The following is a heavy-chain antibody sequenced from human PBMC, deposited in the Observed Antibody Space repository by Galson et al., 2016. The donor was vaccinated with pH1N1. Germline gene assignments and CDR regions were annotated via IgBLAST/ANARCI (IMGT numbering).Heavy chain of an antibody. CDR2: FYPEDGET. D-gene: IGHD2-21*01. CDR3: AKLSATTGCYNGWYFDL. CDR1: GNTLTDLS. J-gene: IGHJ2*01. Sequence: SVKASCKVSGNTLTDLSIHWVRRAPGKGLEWMGGFYPEDGETLYTQRLPQRFQGRLALTEHTSTDTADLELSSLRPEDSAIYYCAKLSATTGCYNGWYFDLWGLGTLVTGSS. V-gene: IGHV1-24*01.